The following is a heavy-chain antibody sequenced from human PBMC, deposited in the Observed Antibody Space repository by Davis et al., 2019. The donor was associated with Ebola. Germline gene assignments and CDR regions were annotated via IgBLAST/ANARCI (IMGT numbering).Heavy chain of an antibody. CDR1: AGTFSSHA. V-gene: IGHV1-69*13. CDR2: IIPIFGTA. J-gene: IGHJ4*02. D-gene: IGHD3-3*01. CDR3: ARGSQDTPVLLDFIY. Sequence: SVKVSCNASAGTFSSHAISWVRQAPGQGLEWMGGIIPIFGTANYAQKFQGRVTITADESTSTAYMELSSLRSEDTAVYYCARGSQDTPVLLDFIYWGQGTLVTVSS.